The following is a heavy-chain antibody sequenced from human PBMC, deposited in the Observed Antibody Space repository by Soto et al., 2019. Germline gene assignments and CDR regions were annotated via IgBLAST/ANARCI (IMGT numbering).Heavy chain of an antibody. Sequence: QVQLVQSGAEVKKPGASVKVSCKASGYTFSNDAITWVRQAPGQGLEWMGWVSAYNGNTNYAQKFKGRVTMTTDTSTSTAYMEIRSLGYDDTAVDFCARASRYYWNYMMYWGQGTLVTVSS. J-gene: IGHJ4*02. V-gene: IGHV1-18*01. CDR3: ARASRYYWNYMMY. CDR1: GYTFSNDA. D-gene: IGHD1-7*01. CDR2: VSAYNGNT.